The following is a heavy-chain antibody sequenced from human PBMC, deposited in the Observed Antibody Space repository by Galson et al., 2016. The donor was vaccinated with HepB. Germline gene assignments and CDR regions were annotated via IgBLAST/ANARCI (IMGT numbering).Heavy chain of an antibody. CDR2: INAGNGDT. CDR1: GYTFTKYA. D-gene: IGHD3-22*01. Sequence: SVKVSCKASGYTFTKYAMHWVRQAPGQRLEWMGWINAGNGDTKYSQKFQGRVTITRDTSASTAYMELSNLRSEDTAVFYCARDYYDSGGLYARSDPWGQGTLVTVSS. J-gene: IGHJ5*02. V-gene: IGHV1-3*01. CDR3: ARDYYDSGGLYARSDP.